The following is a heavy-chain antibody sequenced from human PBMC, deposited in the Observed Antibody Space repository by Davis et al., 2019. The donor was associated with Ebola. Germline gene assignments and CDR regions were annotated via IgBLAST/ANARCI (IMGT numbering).Heavy chain of an antibody. Sequence: SETLSLTCTVSGGSINNYFWSWIRQPPGKRLEWIGYIHYSGNTNYNPSLKSRVTISVDTSKNQFSLKLSSVTAADTAVYYCARSPITYYYDSSGYRFDYWGQGTLVTVSS. J-gene: IGHJ4*02. V-gene: IGHV4-59*08. CDR3: ARSPITYYYDSSGYRFDY. CDR2: IHYSGNT. D-gene: IGHD3-22*01. CDR1: GGSINNYF.